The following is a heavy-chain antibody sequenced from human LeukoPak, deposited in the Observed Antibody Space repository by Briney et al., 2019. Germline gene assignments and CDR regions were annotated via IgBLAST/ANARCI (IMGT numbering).Heavy chain of an antibody. D-gene: IGHD3-22*01. V-gene: IGHV4-61*02. CDR1: GGSISSGSYY. CDR2: IYTSGST. Sequence: SETLSLTCTVSGGSISSGSYYWSWIRQPAGKGLEWIGRIYTSGSTKYNPSLKSRVTISVDTSKDQFSLKLSSVTAADTAVYYCASYNSSYYWDDAFDIWGQGTMVTVSS. CDR3: ASYNSSYYWDDAFDI. J-gene: IGHJ3*02.